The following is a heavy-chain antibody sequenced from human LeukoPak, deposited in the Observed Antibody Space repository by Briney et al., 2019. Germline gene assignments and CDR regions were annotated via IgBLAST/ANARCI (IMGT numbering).Heavy chain of an antibody. V-gene: IGHV3-30*18. Sequence: GGSLRLSCAVSGFTFSTYGMHWVRQAPGKGLEWVAVISYDGRNQYYADSVKGRFTISRDNSENTLYLQMNSLIPEDTAVYYCAKGSAYGDYYYYGMDVWGQGTTVTVSS. CDR3: AKGSAYGDYYYYGMDV. J-gene: IGHJ6*02. CDR1: GFTFSTYG. CDR2: ISYDGRNQ. D-gene: IGHD4-17*01.